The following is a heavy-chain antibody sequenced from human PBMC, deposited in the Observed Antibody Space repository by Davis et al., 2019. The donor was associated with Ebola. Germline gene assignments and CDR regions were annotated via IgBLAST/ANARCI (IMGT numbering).Heavy chain of an antibody. CDR3: ARGRGGYGYPDY. D-gene: IGHD5-12*01. Sequence: SETLSLTCAVSGGSISSSNWWSWVRQPPGKGLEWIGEIYHSGSTNYNPSLKSRVTISVDTSKNQFSLKLSSVTAADTAVYYCARGRGGYGYPDYWGQGTLVTVSS. CDR2: IYHSGST. V-gene: IGHV4-4*02. CDR1: GGSISSSNW. J-gene: IGHJ4*02.